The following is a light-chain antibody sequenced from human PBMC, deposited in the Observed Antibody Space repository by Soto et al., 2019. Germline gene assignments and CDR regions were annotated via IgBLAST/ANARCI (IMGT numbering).Light chain of an antibody. J-gene: IGLJ3*02. CDR1: SSDVGAHHS. CDR2: DVS. CDR3: SSFTDTGTVM. V-gene: IGLV2-14*03. Sequence: QFVLTQPASVSGSPGQSFTISCTGTSSDVGAHHSVSWYQQHPGKAPKLIIFDVSNRPSGVSNRFSGSKSGNTASLTISGLHAEDDADYYCSSFTDTGTVMFGGGTKLTVL.